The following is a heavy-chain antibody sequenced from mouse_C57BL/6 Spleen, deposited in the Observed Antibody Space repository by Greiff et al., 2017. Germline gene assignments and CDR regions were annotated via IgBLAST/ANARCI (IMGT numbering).Heavy chain of an antibody. CDR2: IHPNSGST. CDR3: ARYSNYVTGAMDY. V-gene: IGHV1-64*01. CDR1: GYTFTSYW. Sequence: VKLQQPGAELVKPGASVKLSCKASGYTFTSYWMHWVKQRPGQGLEWIGMIHPNSGSTNYNEKFKSKATLTVDKSSSTAYMQLSSLTSEDSAVYYCARYSNYVTGAMDYWGQGTSVTVSS. J-gene: IGHJ4*01. D-gene: IGHD2-5*01.